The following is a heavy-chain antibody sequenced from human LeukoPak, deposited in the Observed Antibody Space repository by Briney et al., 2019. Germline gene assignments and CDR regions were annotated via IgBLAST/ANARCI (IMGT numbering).Heavy chain of an antibody. CDR2: IIPIFGTA. D-gene: IGHD3-10*01. V-gene: IGHV1-69*13. Sequence: SVKVSCKASGYSFSSYYMHWVRQAPGQGLEWMGGIIPIFGTANYAQKFQGRVTITADESTSTAYMELSSLRSEDTAVYYCARLVTMVRGRMDVWGQGTTVTVSS. CDR1: GYSFSSYY. CDR3: ARLVTMVRGRMDV. J-gene: IGHJ6*02.